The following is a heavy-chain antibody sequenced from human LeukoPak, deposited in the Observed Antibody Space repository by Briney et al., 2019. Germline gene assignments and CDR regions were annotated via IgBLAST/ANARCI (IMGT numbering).Heavy chain of an antibody. Sequence: GGSLRLSCAASGFTFSSYSMDWVRQAPGKGLEWVSYISSSSSTIYYADSVKGRFTISRDNAKNSLYLQMNSLRAEDTAVYYCARESSSSWRDFGYWGQGTLVTVSS. J-gene: IGHJ4*02. CDR3: ARESSSSWRDFGY. CDR2: ISSSSSTI. D-gene: IGHD6-13*01. CDR1: GFTFSSYS. V-gene: IGHV3-48*01.